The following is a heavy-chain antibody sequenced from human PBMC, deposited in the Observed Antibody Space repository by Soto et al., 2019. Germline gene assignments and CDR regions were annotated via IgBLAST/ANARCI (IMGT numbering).Heavy chain of an antibody. Sequence: QVQLVQSGAEVMKPGASVKVSCKASGYTSTRYYVHWVRQAPGQGLEWMGRIHPSGGDTSYAQEFQGRVTMTRDTSTSTVYMDLSSLRSEDTAVYYCASRVKGDFDVWGQGTTVTVS. CDR2: IHPSGGDT. V-gene: IGHV1-46*03. D-gene: IGHD3-3*01. J-gene: IGHJ6*02. CDR3: ASRVKGDFDV. CDR1: GYTSTRYY.